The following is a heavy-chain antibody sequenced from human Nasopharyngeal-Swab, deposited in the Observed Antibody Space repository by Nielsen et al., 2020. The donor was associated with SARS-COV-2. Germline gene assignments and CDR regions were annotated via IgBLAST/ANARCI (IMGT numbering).Heavy chain of an antibody. V-gene: IGHV3-21*01. CDR1: GFTFSSYS. CDR2: ISSSSSYI. Sequence: GGSLRLSCAASGFTFSSYSMKWVRQAPGKGLEWVSSISSSSSYIYYADSVKGRFTISRDNAKNSLYLQMNSLRAEDTAVYYCASERSSRLGEGTFDYWGQGTLVTVSS. CDR3: ASERSSRLGEGTFDY. D-gene: IGHD3-16*01. J-gene: IGHJ4*02.